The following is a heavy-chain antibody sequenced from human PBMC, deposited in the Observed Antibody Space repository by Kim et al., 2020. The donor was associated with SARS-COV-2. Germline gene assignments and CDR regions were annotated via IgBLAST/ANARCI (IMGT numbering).Heavy chain of an antibody. D-gene: IGHD3-10*01. V-gene: IGHV4-4*07. CDR3: ARNYGYGSGSFYSY. J-gene: IGHJ4*02. Sequence: NPSLKSRVAMSVNTSKNQCSRKLSSVTAADTAVYYCARNYGYGSGSFYSYWGQGILVTVSS.